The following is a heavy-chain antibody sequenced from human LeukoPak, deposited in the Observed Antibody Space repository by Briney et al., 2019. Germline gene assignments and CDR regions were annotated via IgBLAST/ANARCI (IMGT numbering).Heavy chain of an antibody. CDR3: AREVTTVGSTRFDS. J-gene: IGHJ4*02. D-gene: IGHD4-17*01. Sequence: PGGSLRLSCAASGFTFSNYAMHWVRQAPGKGLEWVALISYDGSNKYYADSVKGRFTISRDNSKNTLYLQMHSLRAEDTAVYYCAREVTTVGSTRFDSWGQGTLVTVSS. CDR2: ISYDGSNK. CDR1: GFTFSNYA. V-gene: IGHV3-30-3*01.